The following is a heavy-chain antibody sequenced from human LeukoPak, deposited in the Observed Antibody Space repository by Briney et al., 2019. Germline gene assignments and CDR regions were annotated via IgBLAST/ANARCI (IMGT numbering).Heavy chain of an antibody. CDR1: GGSISSGGYY. D-gene: IGHD3-10*01. CDR2: IYYSGST. J-gene: IGHJ3*02. Sequence: SQTLSLTCTVSGGSISSGGYYWSWIRQHPGKGLEWIGYIYYSGSTYYNPSLKSRVTISVDTSKNQFSLKLSSMTAADTAVYYCARGYMVRATSDAFDIWGQGTMVTVSS. V-gene: IGHV4-31*03. CDR3: ARGYMVRATSDAFDI.